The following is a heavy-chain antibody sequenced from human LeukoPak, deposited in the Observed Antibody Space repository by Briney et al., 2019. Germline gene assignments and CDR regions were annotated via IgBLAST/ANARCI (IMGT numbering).Heavy chain of an antibody. CDR2: ISSSSSTI. J-gene: IGHJ5*02. D-gene: IGHD3-16*01. CDR1: GFTFSSYS. Sequence: QPGGSLRLSCAASGFTFSSYSMNWVRQAPGKGLEWVSYISSSSSTIYYADSVKGRFTISRDNSKNTLYLQMNSLRAEDTAVYYCAKELRRGGNWFDPWGQGTLVTVSS. V-gene: IGHV3-48*01. CDR3: AKELRRGGNWFDP.